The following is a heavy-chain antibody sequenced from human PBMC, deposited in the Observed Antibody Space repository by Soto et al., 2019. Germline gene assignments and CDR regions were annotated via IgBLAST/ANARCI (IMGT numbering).Heavy chain of an antibody. CDR1: GYTFTSYG. J-gene: IGHJ6*02. CDR3: AAFSRRAAGYYYGMDV. CDR2: IIPIFGTA. D-gene: IGHD6-13*01. V-gene: IGHV1-69*13. Sequence: ASVKVSCKASGYTFTSYGISWVRQAPGQGLEWMGGIIPIFGTANYAQKFQGRVTITADESTSTAYMELSSLRSEDTAVYYCAAFSRRAAGYYYGMDVWGQGTTVTVSS.